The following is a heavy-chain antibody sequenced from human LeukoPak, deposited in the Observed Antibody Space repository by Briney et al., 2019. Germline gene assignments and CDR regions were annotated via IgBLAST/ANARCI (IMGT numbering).Heavy chain of an antibody. CDR1: GGSFSGYY. Sequence: SETLSLTCAVYGGSFSGYYWSWIRQPPGKGLEWIGEINHSGSTNYNPSLKSRVTISVDTSKNQFSLKLSSVTAADTAVYYCARISAAGTLFEYWGQGTLVTVSS. V-gene: IGHV4-34*01. J-gene: IGHJ4*02. CDR2: INHSGST. CDR3: ARISAAGTLFEY. D-gene: IGHD6-13*01.